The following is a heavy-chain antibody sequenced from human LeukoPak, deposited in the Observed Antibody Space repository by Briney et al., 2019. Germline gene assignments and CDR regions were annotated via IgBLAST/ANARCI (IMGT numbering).Heavy chain of an antibody. J-gene: IGHJ4*02. CDR3: ARGGVAAAGPIFDY. CDR2: INHSGST. Sequence: KPSETLSLTCAVYGGSFSGYYWSWIRQPPGKGLEWIGEINHSGSTNYNPSLKSRVTISVDTSKNQFSLKLSSVTAADTAVYYCARGGVAAAGPIFDYWGQGTLVTVSS. V-gene: IGHV4-34*01. CDR1: GGSFSGYY. D-gene: IGHD6-13*01.